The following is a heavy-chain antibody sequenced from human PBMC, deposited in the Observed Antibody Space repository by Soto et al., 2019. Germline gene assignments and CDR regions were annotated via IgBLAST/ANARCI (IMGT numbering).Heavy chain of an antibody. CDR2: ISSNKGNT. Sequence: QVQLVQSGAEVKEPGASGKVSCKASGYTSTSYGISWVRQVPGQGLEWMGWISSNKGNTKYAQKFQGRVTITTDTASSTAFMDRRSMKSENTSVYYCARESCPSTDCFGVDEWGQVTLATVAS. V-gene: IGHV1-18*04. J-gene: IGHJ4*02. CDR3: ARESCPSTDCFGVDE. D-gene: IGHD2-21*02. CDR1: GYTSTSYG.